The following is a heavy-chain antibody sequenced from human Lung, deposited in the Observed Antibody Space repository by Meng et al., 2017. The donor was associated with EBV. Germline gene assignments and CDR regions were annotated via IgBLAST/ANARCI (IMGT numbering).Heavy chain of an antibody. D-gene: IGHD5-12*01. CDR3: ARDPGLGYSGYDGILGY. CDR1: GGSISSGGYC. J-gene: IGHJ4*02. CDR2: IYYSGST. V-gene: IGHV4-31*01. Sequence: QVEPEELGPGLVMPSQTLSLPCTVSGGSISSGGYCWSWIRQHPGKGLEWIGYIYYSGSTYYNPSLKSLVTISVDTSKNQFSLKLSSVTAADTAVYYCARDPGLGYSGYDGILGYWGQGTLVTVSS.